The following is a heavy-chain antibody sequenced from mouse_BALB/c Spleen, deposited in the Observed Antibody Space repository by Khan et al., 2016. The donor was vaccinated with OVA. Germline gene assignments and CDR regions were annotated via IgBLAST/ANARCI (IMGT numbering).Heavy chain of an antibody. Sequence: QVQLKQSGPGLVAPSQSLSITCTVSGFSLTSYGVHWVRQPPGKGLEWLGAIWAGGSTNFNSALMSRMSIRQANSKTQVFLKRNSLQTDDKAMYSCARLVDRWSQSTTLTVSS. V-gene: IGHV2-9*02. CDR3: ARLVDR. J-gene: IGHJ2*01. CDR1: GFSLTSYG. CDR2: IWAGGST.